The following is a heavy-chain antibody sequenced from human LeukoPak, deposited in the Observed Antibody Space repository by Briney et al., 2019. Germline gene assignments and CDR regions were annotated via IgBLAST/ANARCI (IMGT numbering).Heavy chain of an antibody. D-gene: IGHD6-19*01. CDR2: IIPIFGTA. Sequence: GSSVKVSCKVSGGTFSSYAISWVRQAPGQGLEWMGGIIPIFGTANYAQKFQGRVTITTDESTSTAYMELSSLRSEDTAVYYCARGAAVAGTLDYWGQGTLVTVSS. J-gene: IGHJ4*02. V-gene: IGHV1-69*05. CDR3: ARGAAVAGTLDY. CDR1: GGTFSSYA.